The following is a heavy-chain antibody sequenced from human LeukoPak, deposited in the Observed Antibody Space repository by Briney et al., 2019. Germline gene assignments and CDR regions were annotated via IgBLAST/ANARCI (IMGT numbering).Heavy chain of an antibody. CDR2: ISDDGKKK. J-gene: IGHJ5*02. D-gene: IGHD2-8*02. Sequence: PGGSLRLSCVGSGFTFSRYDVHWVRQAPGKGLEWVAVISDDGKKKIYADSVKGRLTISRDNSKNTLYLQMDSLRAEDTALYYCARAAAETGAFRDNWFDPWGQGTLVTVSS. CDR3: ARAAAETGAFRDNWFDP. V-gene: IGHV3-30*04. CDR1: GFTFSRYD.